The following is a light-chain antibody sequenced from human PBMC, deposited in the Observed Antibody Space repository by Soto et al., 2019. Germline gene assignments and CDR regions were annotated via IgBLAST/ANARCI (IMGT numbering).Light chain of an antibody. CDR3: LHHNSFPPWT. CDR1: QANRDD. J-gene: IGKJ1*01. CDR2: AAS. Sequence: DIQMTQSPSSLSASVGDRVTITCRASQANRDDLNWYQHKQGNAPKRLIYAASTLESGVPSRFSGSGYYSEFSLTITALQPEDAAPYYCLHHNSFPPWTCGQGTRVEVK. V-gene: IGKV1-17*01.